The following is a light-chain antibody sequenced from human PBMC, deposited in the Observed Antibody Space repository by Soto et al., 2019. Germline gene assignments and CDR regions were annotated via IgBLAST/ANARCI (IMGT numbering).Light chain of an antibody. CDR2: GAS. V-gene: IGKV3-20*01. CDR3: QPYCSSPQP. Sequence: EIVLTQSPGTLSLSPGERATLSCRASQSVSSSYLAWYQQKPGQAPRLLIYGASSRATGIPDRFSGSGSGTDFTLTISRLEPEDFAVYYCQPYCSSPQPFGQGTKLEIK. J-gene: IGKJ1*01. CDR1: QSVSSSY.